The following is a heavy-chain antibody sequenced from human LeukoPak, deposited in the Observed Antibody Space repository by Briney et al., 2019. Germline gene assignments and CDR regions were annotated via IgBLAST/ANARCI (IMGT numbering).Heavy chain of an antibody. Sequence: GGSLRLSCAASRFTFSSYSMNWVRQAPGKGLEWVSSISSSSSYIYYGDSVKGRFTISRDKAKNSLYLQMNSLRAEDTAVYYCARDLGIAVAGIHYYYMDVWGKGTTVTVSS. D-gene: IGHD6-19*01. CDR2: ISSSSSYI. J-gene: IGHJ6*03. V-gene: IGHV3-21*01. CDR3: ARDLGIAVAGIHYYYMDV. CDR1: RFTFSSYS.